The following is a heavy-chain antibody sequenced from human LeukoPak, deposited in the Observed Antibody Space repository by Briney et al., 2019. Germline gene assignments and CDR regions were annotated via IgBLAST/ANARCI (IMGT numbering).Heavy chain of an antibody. CDR3: ASDTKYYYGSGSPPYWYFDL. J-gene: IGHJ2*01. CDR1: GGSISSYY. V-gene: IGHV4-59*08. CDR2: IYYSGST. Sequence: SETLSLTCTVSGGSISSYYWSWIRQPPGKGLEWIGYIYYSGSTNYNPSLKSRVTVSVDTSKNQFSLKLSSVTAADTAVYYCASDTKYYYGSGSPPYWYFDLWGRGTLVTVSS. D-gene: IGHD3-10*01.